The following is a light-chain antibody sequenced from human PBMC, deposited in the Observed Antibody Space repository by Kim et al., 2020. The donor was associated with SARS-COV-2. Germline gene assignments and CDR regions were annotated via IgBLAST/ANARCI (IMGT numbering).Light chain of an antibody. CDR2: GTS. V-gene: IGKV1-5*03. CDR1: EKDGKW. Sequence: AASVGGRGTSAGRASEKDGKWLGWYQQKPGHATRHLIFGTSGREDGVPGRTSGTGSGTHFKLTITDLQPEDLATYFCQHRTFGQGTKVDIK. CDR3: QHRT. J-gene: IGKJ1*01.